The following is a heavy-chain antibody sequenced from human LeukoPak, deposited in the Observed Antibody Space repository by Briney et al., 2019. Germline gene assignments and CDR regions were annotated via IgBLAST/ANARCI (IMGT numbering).Heavy chain of an antibody. CDR3: ARAQGPYYYGSGSSFDY. Sequence: PETLSLTCTVSGGSISSYYWSWIRQPPGKGLEWIGYIYYSGSTNYNPSLKSRVTISVDTSKNQFSLKLSSVTAADTAVYYCARAQGPYYYGSGSSFDYWGQGTLVTVSS. V-gene: IGHV4-59*01. D-gene: IGHD3-10*01. CDR2: IYYSGST. J-gene: IGHJ4*02. CDR1: GGSISSYY.